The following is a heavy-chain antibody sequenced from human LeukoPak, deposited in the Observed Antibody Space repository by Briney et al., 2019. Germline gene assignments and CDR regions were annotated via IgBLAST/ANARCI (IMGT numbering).Heavy chain of an antibody. J-gene: IGHJ5*02. CDR3: ARVYGSGSYYNTRFDL. CDR2: INWNGGTT. Sequence: GGSLRLSCAASGFTFDDYGMSWVRHAPGKGLEGVSGINWNGGTTDYADSVKGRFTISRDNAKNSLYLQMNSLRAEDMALYYCARVYGSGSYYNTRFDLWGQGTLVTVSS. CDR1: GFTFDDYG. V-gene: IGHV3-20*04. D-gene: IGHD3-10*01.